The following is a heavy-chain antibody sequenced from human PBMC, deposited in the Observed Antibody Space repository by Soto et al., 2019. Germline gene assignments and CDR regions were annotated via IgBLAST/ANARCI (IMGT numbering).Heavy chain of an antibody. J-gene: IGHJ4*02. CDR2: IHPDGGQT. V-gene: IGHV1-46*01. CDR3: ARGDIDF. Sequence: ASVKVSCKASGYDFTNYYVQWVRQAPGQGLEWMGVIHPDGGQTTYSQRFQDRVTMTSDTFTSTIYIELSSLRSEDTAVYYCARGDIDFWGQGALVTVSS. CDR1: GYDFTNYY.